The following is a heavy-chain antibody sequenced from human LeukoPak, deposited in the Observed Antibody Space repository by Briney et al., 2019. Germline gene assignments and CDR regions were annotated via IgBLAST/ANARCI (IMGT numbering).Heavy chain of an antibody. CDR3: ATIRFQGRYYYYGMDV. J-gene: IGHJ6*02. CDR1: GYTLTELS. D-gene: IGHD3-3*01. Sequence: GASVKVSCKVSGYTLTELSMHWVRQAPGKGLEWMGGFDPEDGETIYAQKFQGRVTMTEDTSTDTAYMELSSLRSEDTAVYYCATIRFQGRYYYYGMDVWGQGTTVTVPS. CDR2: FDPEDGET. V-gene: IGHV1-24*01.